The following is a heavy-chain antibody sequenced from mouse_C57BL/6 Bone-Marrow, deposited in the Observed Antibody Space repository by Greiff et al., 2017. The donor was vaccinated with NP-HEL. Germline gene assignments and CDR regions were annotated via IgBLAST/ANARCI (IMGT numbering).Heavy chain of an antibody. CDR2: IYPGDGDT. CDR1: GYAFSSYW. Sequence: QVQLQQSGAELVKPGASVTISCKASGYAFSSYWMNWVKQRPGKGLEWIGQIYPGDGDTNYNGKFKGKATLTADKSSSTAYMQLSSRTSEDSAGDSCARRRPAKYYFDYWGQGTTLTVSS. V-gene: IGHV1-80*01. J-gene: IGHJ2*01. CDR3: ARRRPAKYYFDY.